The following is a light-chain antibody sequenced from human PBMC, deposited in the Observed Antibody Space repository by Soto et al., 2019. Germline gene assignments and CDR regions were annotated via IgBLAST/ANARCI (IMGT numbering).Light chain of an antibody. CDR3: QQRSNWPT. V-gene: IGKV3-11*01. CDR1: QPISTY. J-gene: IGKJ4*01. Sequence: EIVLTQSPPTLSLSPGESAALSCRASQPISTYLAWYQQKPRQAPRLLIYDASNRATGIPARFSGGGSGTDFTLTISSLEPEDFAVYYCQQRSNWPTFGGGTKVDIK. CDR2: DAS.